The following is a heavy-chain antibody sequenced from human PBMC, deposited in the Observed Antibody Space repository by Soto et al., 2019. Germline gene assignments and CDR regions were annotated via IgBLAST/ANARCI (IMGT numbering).Heavy chain of an antibody. V-gene: IGHV4-61*08. J-gene: IGHJ6*03. CDR1: GGSISSGGYY. D-gene: IGHD3-3*01. CDR3: ARVMSKDFWSGAGTLGNSHYYYMDV. CDR2: IYYSGGT. Sequence: SETLSLTCTVSGGSISSGGYYWSWIRQHPGKGLEWIGYIYYSGGTNYNPSLESRVTISVDRSKSQFSLKVSSVTAADTAVYYCARVMSKDFWSGAGTLGNSHYYYMDVWGKGTTVTVSS.